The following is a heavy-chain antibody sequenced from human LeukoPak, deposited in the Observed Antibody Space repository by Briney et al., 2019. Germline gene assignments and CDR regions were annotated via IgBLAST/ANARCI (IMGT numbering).Heavy chain of an antibody. CDR1: GYSFTNYW. CDR2: IYPGDSDT. Sequence: GESLKISCKGSGYSFTNYWIGWVRQMPGEGLEWMGIIYPGDSDTRYSPSFQGQVTISADKSISTAYLQWSSLKASDTAMYYCARILRYDSSGFPYYFDYWGQGPLVTVS. J-gene: IGHJ4*02. D-gene: IGHD3-22*01. V-gene: IGHV5-51*01. CDR3: ARILRYDSSGFPYYFDY.